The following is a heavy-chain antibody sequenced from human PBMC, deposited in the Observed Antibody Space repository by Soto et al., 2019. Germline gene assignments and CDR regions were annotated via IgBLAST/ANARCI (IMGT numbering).Heavy chain of an antibody. Sequence: GGSLRLSCAASGFTFSSYGMHWVRQAPGKRLEWVAVISYDGSNKYYADSVKGRFTISRDNSKNTLYLQMNSLRAEDTAVYYCAKAAVNYYYYYGMDVWGQGTTVTVSS. CDR3: AKAAVNYYYYYGMDV. D-gene: IGHD2-2*01. V-gene: IGHV3-30*18. J-gene: IGHJ6*02. CDR2: ISYDGSNK. CDR1: GFTFSSYG.